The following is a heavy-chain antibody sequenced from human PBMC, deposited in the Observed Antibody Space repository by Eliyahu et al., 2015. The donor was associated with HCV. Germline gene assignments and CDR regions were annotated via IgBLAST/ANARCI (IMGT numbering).Heavy chain of an antibody. CDR2: XNVSGRT. V-gene: IGHV4-34*02. Sequence: QVQPQQWGAGLLKPSETXSLTCAVYGGSFSNYYXNWIRQSXGKGXEWIGEXNVSGRTNYNPSLKSRVIISVDTSKNQFSLRLSSVTAADTGVYYCARVFGATASDYWGQGILVTVSS. CDR3: ARVFGATASDY. J-gene: IGHJ4*02. CDR1: GGSFSNYY. D-gene: IGHD3-3*01.